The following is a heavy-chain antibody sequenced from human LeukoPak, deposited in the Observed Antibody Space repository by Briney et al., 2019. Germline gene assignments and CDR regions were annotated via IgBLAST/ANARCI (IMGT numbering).Heavy chain of an antibody. CDR2: IFYSGNT. V-gene: IGHV4-39*01. CDR1: GGSINSSSYY. Sequence: SETLSLTCTVSGGSINSSSYYWGWIRQPPGKGLEWIGSIFYSGNTYDNPSLKSRVTISVDTSKNQFSLKLSSVTAADTAVYYCARRQGGSITMIVVVSNAFDIWGQGTMVTVSS. CDR3: ARRQGGSITMIVVVSNAFDI. D-gene: IGHD3-22*01. J-gene: IGHJ3*02.